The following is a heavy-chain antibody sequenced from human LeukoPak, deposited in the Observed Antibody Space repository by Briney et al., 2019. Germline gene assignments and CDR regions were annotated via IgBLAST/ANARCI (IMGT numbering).Heavy chain of an antibody. CDR2: ISSSSSTI. CDR3: ARVRGSYASDY. V-gene: IGHV3-48*01. CDR1: GFTFSGYS. D-gene: IGHD3-16*01. J-gene: IGHJ4*02. Sequence: PGGSLRLSCAASGFTFSGYSMNWVRQAPGKRLEWLSYISSSSSTIYYADSVKGRITISRDNAKNSLYLQMNSLRAEDTALYYCARVRGSYASDYWGQGTLVTVSS.